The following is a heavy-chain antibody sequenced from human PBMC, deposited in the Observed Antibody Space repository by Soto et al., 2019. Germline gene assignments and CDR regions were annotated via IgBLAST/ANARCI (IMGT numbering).Heavy chain of an antibody. CDR1: GYTFTSYY. CDR3: ARDIRSGWLAFDY. J-gene: IGHJ4*02. D-gene: IGHD6-19*01. V-gene: IGHV1-46*01. CDR2: INPSNGNT. Sequence: GASVKVSCKVSGYTFTSYYMHWVRQAPGQGLEWMGRINPSNGNTSYAQKLQGRVTMTTDTSTSTAYMELRSLRSDDTAVYYCARDIRSGWLAFDYWGQGTLVTVSS.